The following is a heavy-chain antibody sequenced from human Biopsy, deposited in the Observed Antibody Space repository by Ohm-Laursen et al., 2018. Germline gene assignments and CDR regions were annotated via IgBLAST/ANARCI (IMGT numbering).Heavy chain of an antibody. J-gene: IGHJ4*02. CDR3: ARGRRTSGWPYFAN. CDR2: IYSGGNT. Sequence: SDTLSLTCAVSGDSISSYYWSWIRQPPGQGLEYIGFIYSGGNTNYNPSLQNRVTMSVDTSKNQFSLKLSSVIAADTAVYYCARGRRTSGWPYFANWGQGTLVIASS. CDR1: GDSISSYY. V-gene: IGHV4-59*07. D-gene: IGHD6-19*01.